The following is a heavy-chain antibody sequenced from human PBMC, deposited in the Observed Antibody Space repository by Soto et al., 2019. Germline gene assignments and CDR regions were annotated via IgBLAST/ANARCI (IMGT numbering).Heavy chain of an antibody. CDR1: GGSIRSGGYY. CDR2: IHYSGTT. V-gene: IGHV4-31*03. Sequence: PSETLSLTCTVSGGSIRSGGYYWSWIRQHPGKGLEWIGYIHYSGTTYYNPSLKSRVTISVDTSKSQFSLNLSSVTAADTAVYYCARDSVEPGRHLFDYWGQGTLVTGLL. D-gene: IGHD2-2*01. CDR3: ARDSVEPGRHLFDY. J-gene: IGHJ4*02.